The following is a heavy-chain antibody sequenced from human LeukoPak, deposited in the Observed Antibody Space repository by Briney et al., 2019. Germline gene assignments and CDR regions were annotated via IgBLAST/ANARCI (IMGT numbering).Heavy chain of an antibody. Sequence: GGSLRLSCAASGFTFSSDWMHWVRQAPGKGLVWVSRINSDGSTTSYADSVKGRFTISRDNAKKTLYLQMNSLRAEDTAVYYCARSAGGPDYWGQGTLVTVSS. V-gene: IGHV3-74*01. CDR1: GFTFSSDW. D-gene: IGHD3-10*01. CDR3: ARSAGGPDY. J-gene: IGHJ4*02. CDR2: INSDGSTT.